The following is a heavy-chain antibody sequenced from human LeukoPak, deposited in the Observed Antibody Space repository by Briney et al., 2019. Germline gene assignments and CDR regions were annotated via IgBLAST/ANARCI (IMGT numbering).Heavy chain of an antibody. CDR1: GGTFGNYA. D-gene: IGHD2-2*02. V-gene: IGHV1-69*13. J-gene: IGHJ4*02. CDR2: ITPIFGTA. CDR3: ARWAGYCSITNCYTAFDY. Sequence: SVKVSCKASGGTFGNYAINWVRQAPGQGLEWMGGITPIFGTANYAQRFQGRVTITADESTSTAYMELSSLRSEDTAVYYCARWAGYCSITNCYTAFDYWGQGTLVTVSS.